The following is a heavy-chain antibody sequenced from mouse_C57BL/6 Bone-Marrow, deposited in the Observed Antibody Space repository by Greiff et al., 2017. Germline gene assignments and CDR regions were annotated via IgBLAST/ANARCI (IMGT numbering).Heavy chain of an antibody. J-gene: IGHJ1*03. V-gene: IGHV1-69*01. Sequence: QVHVKQPGAELVMPGASVKLSCKASGYTFTSSWMHWVKQRPGQGLEWIGEIDPSDSYTNYNQKFKGKSTLTVDKSSSTAYMQLSSLTSVDSAVYYCARSDYGSSYWYFDVWGTGTTVTVSS. CDR2: IDPSDSYT. D-gene: IGHD1-1*01. CDR1: GYTFTSSW. CDR3: ARSDYGSSYWYFDV.